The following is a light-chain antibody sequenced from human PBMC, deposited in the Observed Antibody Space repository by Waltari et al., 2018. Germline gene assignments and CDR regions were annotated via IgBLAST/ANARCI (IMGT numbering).Light chain of an antibody. Sequence: EIVLTQSPGTLSLSPGETATLSCRASPSVASSYLAWYQHKPGQPPTLLIDDSSIRATGVPDRFSGTGSGTDFTLTISRLEPEDFAVYYCHQYVSSPRTFGQGSKLEIK. V-gene: IGKV3-20*01. CDR3: HQYVSSPRT. CDR2: DSS. CDR1: PSVASSY. J-gene: IGKJ2*01.